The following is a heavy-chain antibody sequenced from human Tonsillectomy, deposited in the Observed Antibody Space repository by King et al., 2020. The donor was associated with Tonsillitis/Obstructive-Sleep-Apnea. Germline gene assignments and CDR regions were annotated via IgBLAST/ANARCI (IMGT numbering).Heavy chain of an antibody. V-gene: IGHV4-34*01. CDR2: INHSGST. CDR1: GGSFSGYY. Sequence: VQRQQWGAGLLKPSETLSLTCVVYGGSFSGYYWSWIRQPPGKGLEWIGEINHSGSTNYNPSLKSRVTISVDTSKNQFSLKLSSVTAADTAVYYCAGGPATVTTPSSNAPSAPRPYPPPVYYHYMDVWGKGTTVSVPS. J-gene: IGHJ6*03. CDR3: AGGPATVTTPSSNAPSAPRPYPPPVYYHYMDV. D-gene: IGHD4-17*01.